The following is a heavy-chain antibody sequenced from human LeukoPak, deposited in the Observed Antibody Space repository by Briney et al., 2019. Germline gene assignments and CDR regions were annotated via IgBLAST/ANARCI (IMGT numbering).Heavy chain of an antibody. CDR1: GFTFSSYS. Sequence: GGSLRLSCAASGFTFSSYSMNWVRQAPGKGLEWVSSISSSSSYTNYADSVKGRFTISRDNAKNSLYLQMNSLRAEDTAVYYCARDLSGSYSFDYWGQGTLVTVSS. CDR3: ARDLSGSYSFDY. D-gene: IGHD1-26*01. V-gene: IGHV3-21*01. CDR2: ISSSSSYT. J-gene: IGHJ4*02.